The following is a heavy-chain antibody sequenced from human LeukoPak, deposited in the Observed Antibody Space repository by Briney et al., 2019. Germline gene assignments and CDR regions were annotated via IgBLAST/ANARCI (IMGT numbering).Heavy chain of an antibody. CDR3: ARDRAVAGTQPYGMGV. CDR2: ISYDGSNK. D-gene: IGHD6-19*01. Sequence: HPGRSLRLSCAASGFTFSSYAMHWVRQAPGKGLEWVAVISYDGSNKYYADSVKGRFTISRDNSKNTLYLQMNSLRAEDTAVYYCARDRAVAGTQPYGMGVWGQGTTVTVSS. CDR1: GFTFSSYA. J-gene: IGHJ6*02. V-gene: IGHV3-30*04.